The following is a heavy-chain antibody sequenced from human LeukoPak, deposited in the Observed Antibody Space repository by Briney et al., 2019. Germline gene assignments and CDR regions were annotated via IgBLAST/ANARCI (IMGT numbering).Heavy chain of an antibody. CDR1: GFTFSSYE. CDR2: ISSSGSTI. V-gene: IGHV3-48*03. D-gene: IGHD6-6*01. Sequence: PGGSLRLSCAASGFTFSSYEMNWVRQAPGKGLEGVSYISSSGSTIYYADSVKGRFTISRDNAKNSLYLQMTSLRVEDTAVYYCVRGLGSRSGAGDYWGQGTLVTVSS. J-gene: IGHJ4*02. CDR3: VRGLGSRSGAGDY.